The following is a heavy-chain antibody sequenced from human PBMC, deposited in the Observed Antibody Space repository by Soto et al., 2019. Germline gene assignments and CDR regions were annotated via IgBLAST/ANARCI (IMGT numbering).Heavy chain of an antibody. D-gene: IGHD2-15*01. Sequence: QVQLVESGGGLVKPGGSLRLSCAASGFSFSDYYMTWVRQAPGKGLEWISYISSSADRVYDADSVKGRFTISRDDAKNSLYLQLNSLTAEDTAVYYCARGKATSHCYPVLDSWGQGTLVTVAS. CDR3: ARGKATSHCYPVLDS. CDR2: ISSSADRV. V-gene: IGHV3-11*01. CDR1: GFSFSDYY. J-gene: IGHJ4*02.